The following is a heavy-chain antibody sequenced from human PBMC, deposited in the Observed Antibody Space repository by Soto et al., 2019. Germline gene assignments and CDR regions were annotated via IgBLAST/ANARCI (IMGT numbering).Heavy chain of an antibody. J-gene: IGHJ4*02. CDR1: GFTFSTSA. CDR3: AREEFEAGRGHFGC. Sequence: QVQVVESGGGVVQPVGSLRLSCAASGFTFSTSAMHWVRQAPGKGLEWMAMISYGGNNKYYADSVKGRFTISRDISESTLYLQMNSLRTEDTAVYYCAREEFEAGRGHFGCWGQGTLVSVSS. D-gene: IGHD6-13*01. V-gene: IGHV3-30-3*01. CDR2: ISYGGNNK.